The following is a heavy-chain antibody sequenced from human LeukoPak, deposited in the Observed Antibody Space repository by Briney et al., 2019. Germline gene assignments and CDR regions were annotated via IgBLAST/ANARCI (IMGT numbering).Heavy chain of an antibody. CDR2: ISDSGST. Sequence: SETLSLTCVVSGGSLSTHHWSWIRQSPGRGLEWIGYISDSGSTNYNPSLKSRVTISVDTSKNQFSLMLSSVTAADTAVYYCARAELTGDRRDAFDIWGQGTMVTVSS. D-gene: IGHD7-27*01. CDR3: ARAELTGDRRDAFDI. CDR1: GGSLSTHH. V-gene: IGHV4-59*11. J-gene: IGHJ3*02.